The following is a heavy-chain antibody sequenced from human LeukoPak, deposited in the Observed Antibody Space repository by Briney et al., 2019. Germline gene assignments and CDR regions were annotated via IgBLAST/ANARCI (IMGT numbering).Heavy chain of an antibody. D-gene: IGHD3-10*01. Sequence: LSGGTLRLSCAASGFTFSSYSMNWVRQAPGKGLEWVSYISSSSSTIYYADSVKGRFTISRDNAKNSLYLQMNSLRAEDTAVYYCYYGSGSSTDYWGQGTLVTVSS. CDR3: YYGSGSSTDY. CDR1: GFTFSSYS. J-gene: IGHJ4*02. V-gene: IGHV3-48*01. CDR2: ISSSSSTI.